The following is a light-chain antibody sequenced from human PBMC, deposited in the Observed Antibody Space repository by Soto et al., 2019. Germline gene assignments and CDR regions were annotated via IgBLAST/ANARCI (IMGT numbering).Light chain of an antibody. CDR3: QSYDSRNNVV. CDR2: EDN. CDR1: SGSIASNY. V-gene: IGLV6-57*04. J-gene: IGLJ2*01. Sequence: NFMLTQPHSVSESPGKTVTISCTRSSGSIASNYVQWYQQRPGSAPTTVIYEDNQRPSGLPDRLSGSIDSSSNSASLTISGLKTEDEADYSCQSYDSRNNVVFCGGTKLTVL.